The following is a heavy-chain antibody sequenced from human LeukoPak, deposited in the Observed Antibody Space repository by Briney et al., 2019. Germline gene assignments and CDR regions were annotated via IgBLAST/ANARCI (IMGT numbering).Heavy chain of an antibody. Sequence: GGSLRLSCAASGFTFRDYSMNWVRQAPGKGLEWVSYISSGGSYIYYADSVKGRFTISRDDAKKSLYLQMTSLRAEDTAVYYCARDQYYYDSTEYYDANNFDFWGQGTLVTVSS. V-gene: IGHV3-21*05. CDR1: GFTFRDYS. D-gene: IGHD3-22*01. CDR2: ISSGGSYI. CDR3: ARDQYYYDSTEYYDANNFDF. J-gene: IGHJ4*02.